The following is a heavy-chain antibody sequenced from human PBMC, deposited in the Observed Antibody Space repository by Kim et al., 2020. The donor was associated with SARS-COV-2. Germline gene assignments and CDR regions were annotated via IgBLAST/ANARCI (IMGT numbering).Heavy chain of an antibody. Sequence: SETLSLTCTVSGGSISRYYWSWIRQPPGKGLEWIGYIHYSGSTTCIPSLKSRVTMSVDTSKNRFSLRLSSVTAADTAVYYCAKYSGSASYFYYYGIDVWG. D-gene: IGHD3-10*01. CDR1: GGSISRYY. V-gene: IGHV4-59*08. CDR2: IHYSGST. CDR3: AKYSGSASYFYYYGIDV. J-gene: IGHJ6*01.